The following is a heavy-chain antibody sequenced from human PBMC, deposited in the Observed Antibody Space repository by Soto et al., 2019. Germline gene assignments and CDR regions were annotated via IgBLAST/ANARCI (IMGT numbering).Heavy chain of an antibody. Sequence: EVQLVESGGGLVQPGGSLRLSCAASGFTFSSSEMYWVRQAPGKGLEWISYIHPGGQTIFYAESVKGRFTISRDNAKHSVYLQMNSLRAEDTAVYYCARRGSRWGLGTKVTVSS. CDR1: GFTFSSSE. V-gene: IGHV3-48*03. J-gene: IGHJ3*01. CDR2: IHPGGQTI. D-gene: IGHD2-15*01. CDR3: ARRGSR.